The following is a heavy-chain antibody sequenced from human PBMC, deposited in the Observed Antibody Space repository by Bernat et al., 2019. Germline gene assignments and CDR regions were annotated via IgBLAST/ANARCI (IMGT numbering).Heavy chain of an antibody. CDR2: IRSKAYGGTT. CDR3: TREWWELIVPSAFDI. CDR1: GFTFGDYA. V-gene: IGHV3-49*03. Sequence: EVQLVESGGGLVQPGRSLRLSCTASGFTFGDYAMSWFRQAPGKGLEWVGCIRSKAYGGTTEYAASVKGRFTISRDDSKSIAYLQMNSLKTEDTAVYYCTREWWELIVPSAFDIWGQGTMVTVSS. D-gene: IGHD1-26*01. J-gene: IGHJ3*02.